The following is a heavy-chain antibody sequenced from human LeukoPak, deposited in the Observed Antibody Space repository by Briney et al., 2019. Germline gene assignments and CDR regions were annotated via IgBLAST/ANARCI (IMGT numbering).Heavy chain of an antibody. D-gene: IGHD1-14*01. CDR3: ARDLTGHYYYGMDV. J-gene: IGHJ6*02. CDR1: GFTFSSYG. V-gene: IGHV3-7*01. Sequence: GGSLRLSCAASGFTFSSYGMHWVRQAPGKGLEWVANIKQDGSEKYYVDSVKGRFTISRDNAKNSLYLQMNSLRAKDTAVYYCARDLTGHYYYGMDVWGQGTTVTVSS. CDR2: IKQDGSEK.